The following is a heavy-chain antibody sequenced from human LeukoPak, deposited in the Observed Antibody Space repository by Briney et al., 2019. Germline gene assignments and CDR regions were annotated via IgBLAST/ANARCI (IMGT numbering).Heavy chain of an antibody. CDR2: IIHSGST. Sequence: PSETLSLTCAVYGGSFSGYYGSWIRQPPGKGLEWIGEIIHSGSTNYNPSLKSQVTISVDTSKNQFSLKLSSVTAADTAVYYCARVRSIVVVPANTRFDYWGQGTLVTVSS. CDR3: ARVRSIVVVPANTRFDY. D-gene: IGHD2-2*01. CDR1: GGSFSGYY. V-gene: IGHV4-34*12. J-gene: IGHJ4*02.